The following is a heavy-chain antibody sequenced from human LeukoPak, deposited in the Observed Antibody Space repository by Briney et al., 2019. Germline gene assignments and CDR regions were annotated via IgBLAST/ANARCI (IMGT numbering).Heavy chain of an antibody. J-gene: IGHJ4*02. V-gene: IGHV3-23*01. D-gene: IGHD3-3*01. CDR3: ATEIFPGVRFLEWSVRSDY. CDR2: ISGSGGST. Sequence: PGGSLRLSCAASGFTFSSYAMSWVRQAPGKGLEWVSAISGSGGSTYYADSVKGRFTISRDNSKNTLYLQMNSLRAEDTAVYYCATEIFPGVRFLEWSVRSDYWGQGTLVTVSS. CDR1: GFTFSSYA.